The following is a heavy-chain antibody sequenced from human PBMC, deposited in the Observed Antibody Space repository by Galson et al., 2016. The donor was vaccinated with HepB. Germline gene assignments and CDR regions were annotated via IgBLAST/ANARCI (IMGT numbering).Heavy chain of an antibody. V-gene: IGHV3-7*04. CDR3: ARAYQYTLDY. J-gene: IGHJ4*02. CDR2: INQDGSEK. CDR1: GLTFSRFW. Sequence: SLRLSCAASGLTFSRFWMTWVRQAPGKGLEWVANINQDGSEKYYLDSVRGRFTISRDNAKNSLYLQMNSLRAEDTAVYFCARAYQYTLDYWGQGTLVTVSS. D-gene: IGHD1-1*01.